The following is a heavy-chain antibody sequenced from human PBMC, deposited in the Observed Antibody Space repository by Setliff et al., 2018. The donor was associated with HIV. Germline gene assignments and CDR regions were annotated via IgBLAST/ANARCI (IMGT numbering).Heavy chain of an antibody. V-gene: IGHV3-33*01. J-gene: IGHJ6*03. D-gene: IGHD7-27*01. CDR3: ARELGPIYYFHYMDV. Sequence: PGGSLRLSCAASGFTFSSYGMHWVRQAPGKGLEWVALIWYDGTNKYYADSVKGRFTISRDDTKNTLSLQMNSLRAEDTAVYYCARELGPIYYFHYMDVWGKGTTVTVSS. CDR2: IWYDGTNK. CDR1: GFTFSSYG.